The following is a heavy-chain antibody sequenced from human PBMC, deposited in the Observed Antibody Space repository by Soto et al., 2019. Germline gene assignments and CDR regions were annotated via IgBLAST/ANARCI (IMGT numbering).Heavy chain of an antibody. V-gene: IGHV1-69*15. Sequence: QVQLVQSGAEVRKPGSSVQVSCKASGGTFYTYTFSWVRQAPGQGLEWMGRITPIYPTTNYAEKFQGRLTVTADGSTNTAYMELNSLTSEDTAVYYCARIPRYSFPTSDDLDSWGQGTLVTVSS. J-gene: IGHJ4*02. CDR1: GGTFYTYT. CDR3: ARIPRYSFPTSDDLDS. D-gene: IGHD5-18*01. CDR2: ITPIYPTT.